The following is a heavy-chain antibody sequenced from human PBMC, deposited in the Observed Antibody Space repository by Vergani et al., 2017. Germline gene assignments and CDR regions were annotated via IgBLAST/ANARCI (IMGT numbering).Heavy chain of an antibody. CDR3: ARSTTADAFDI. J-gene: IGHJ3*02. CDR2: IYYSGST. Sequence: QVQLQESGPGLVKPSQTLSLTCTVSGGSISSYYWSWIRQPPGKGLEWIGYIYYSGSTNYNPSLKSRVTISVDTSKNQFSLKLSSVTAADTALYHCARSTTADAFDIWGQGTMVTVSS. D-gene: IGHD2/OR15-2a*01. CDR1: GGSISSYY. V-gene: IGHV4-59*01.